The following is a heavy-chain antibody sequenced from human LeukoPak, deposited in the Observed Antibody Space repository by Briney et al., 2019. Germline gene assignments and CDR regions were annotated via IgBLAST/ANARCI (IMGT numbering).Heavy chain of an antibody. D-gene: IGHD6-6*01. V-gene: IGHV1-69*02. J-gene: IGHJ6*03. CDR2: IIPILGIA. CDR3: ARGRMVVAPISSYYYYYYMDV. Sequence: SVKVSCKASGGTLSSYTISWVRQAPGQGLEWMGRIIPILGIANYAQKFQGRVTITADKSTSTAYMELSSLRSEDTAVYYCARGRMVVAPISSYYYYYYMDVWGKGTTVTVSS. CDR1: GGTLSSYT.